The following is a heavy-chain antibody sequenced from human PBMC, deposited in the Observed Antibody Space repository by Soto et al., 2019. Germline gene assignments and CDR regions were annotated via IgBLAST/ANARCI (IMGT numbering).Heavy chain of an antibody. CDR2: IRSKANSYAT. D-gene: IGHD3-9*01. V-gene: IGHV3-73*01. CDR1: GFTFSGSS. Sequence: LRLSCAASGFTFSGSSMHWVRQASGKGLEWIGHIRSKANSYATAYAASVKGRFTISRDDSKNTAYLQMNSLKSEDTAMYYCTRVTETGFPFDYWGQGTLVTVSS. J-gene: IGHJ4*02. CDR3: TRVTETGFPFDY.